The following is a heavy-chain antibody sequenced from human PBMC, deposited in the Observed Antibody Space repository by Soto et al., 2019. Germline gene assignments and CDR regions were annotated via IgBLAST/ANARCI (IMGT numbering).Heavy chain of an antibody. CDR1: GGSLSSGAYY. J-gene: IGHJ4*02. CDR3: AEPDNFGKLINS. V-gene: IGHV4-31*03. CDR2: IYYSGST. D-gene: IGHD1-20*01. Sequence: TLSLTCTVSGGSLSSGAYYWSWIRQRPGKGLEWIGYIYYSGSTYYNPSLKSRLTISVDTSQNQFSLRLSSVTAADTAVYYCAEPDNFGKLINSWGQGTLVTVSS.